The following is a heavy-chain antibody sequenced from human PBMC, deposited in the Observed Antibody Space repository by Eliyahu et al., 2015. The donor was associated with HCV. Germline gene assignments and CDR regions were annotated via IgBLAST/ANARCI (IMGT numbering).Heavy chain of an antibody. CDR2: IDPSXXFT. CDR1: GYXFSXNX. CDR3: ARQDSDFWTGYAPKDFDY. D-gene: IGHD3/OR15-3a*01. J-gene: IGHJ4*02. Sequence: EVQLVQSGAEVKKPGEXLRIXCKGSGYXFSXNXSSWIRQKPGEGLEGMGRIDPSXXFTXYXPSFEGHVTLSVDKATNTAYLQWNSLKAVDTAMYYCARQDSDFWTGYAPKDFDYWGQGTLVTVSS. V-gene: IGHV5-10-1*03.